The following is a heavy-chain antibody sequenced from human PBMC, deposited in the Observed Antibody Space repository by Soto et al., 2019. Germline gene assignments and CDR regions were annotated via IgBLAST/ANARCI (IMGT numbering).Heavy chain of an antibody. Sequence: SLRLSCAASGFTFSSYAMHWVRQAPGKGLEWVAVISYDGSNKYYADSVKGRFTISRDNSKNTLYLQMNSLRAEDTAVYYCARVGWELLFGGMDVWGQGTTVTVSS. CDR1: GFTFSSYA. D-gene: IGHD1-26*01. J-gene: IGHJ6*02. CDR3: ARVGWELLFGGMDV. V-gene: IGHV3-30-3*01. CDR2: ISYDGSNK.